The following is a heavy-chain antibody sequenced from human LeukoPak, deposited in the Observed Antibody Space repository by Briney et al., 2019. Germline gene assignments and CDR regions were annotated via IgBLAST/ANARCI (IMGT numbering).Heavy chain of an antibody. J-gene: IGHJ4*02. V-gene: IGHV3-23*01. CDR2: ISGSGGST. CDR1: GFTFSSYA. D-gene: IGHD3-10*01. Sequence: GRSLRLSCAASGFTFSSYAMSWVRQAPGKGLDWVSAISGSGGSTYYADSVKGRFTISRDNSKNTLYLQMNSLRAEDTAVYYCARLATPMVRGVMNYWGQGTLVTVSS. CDR3: ARLATPMVRGVMNY.